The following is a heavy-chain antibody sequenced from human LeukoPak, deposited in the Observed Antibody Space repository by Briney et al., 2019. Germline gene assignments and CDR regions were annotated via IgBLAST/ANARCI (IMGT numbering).Heavy chain of an antibody. J-gene: IGHJ4*02. CDR1: GGSISSYY. Sequence: SETLSLTCTVSGGSISSYYWSWIRQPPGKGLEWIGYIYYSGSTNYNPSLKSRVTISVDTSKNQFSLKLSSVTAADTAVYYCARGRYNYALEDYFDYWGQGTLVTVSS. V-gene: IGHV4-59*01. D-gene: IGHD5-18*01. CDR3: ARGRYNYALEDYFDY. CDR2: IYYSGST.